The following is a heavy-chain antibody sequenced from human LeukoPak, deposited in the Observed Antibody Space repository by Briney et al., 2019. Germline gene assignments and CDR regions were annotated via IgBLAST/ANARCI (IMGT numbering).Heavy chain of an antibody. CDR2: IYYSGST. V-gene: IGHV4-61*01. J-gene: IGHJ4*02. CDR1: GGSTSSSSYS. Sequence: PSETLSLTCTVSGGSTSSSSYSWSWIRQPPGKGLEWIGYIYYSGSTNYNPSLKSRVTISVDTSKNQFSLKLSSVTAADTAVYYCARSGLGYYYDSSGYPSTTYYFDYWGQGTLVTVSS. D-gene: IGHD3-22*01. CDR3: ARSGLGYYYDSSGYPSTTYYFDY.